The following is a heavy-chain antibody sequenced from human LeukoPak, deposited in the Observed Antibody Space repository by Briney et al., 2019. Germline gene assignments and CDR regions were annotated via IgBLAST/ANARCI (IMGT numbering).Heavy chain of an antibody. Sequence: ASVKVSCKASGYTFTGYYIHWVRQAPGQGLEWMGWIYPYSGDTNYAQNFQGRVTMTRDTSISTAYMELSSLRSDDTAVYYCARDREQSYVDVWGRGTTVTVSS. CDR3: ARDREQSYVDV. CDR1: GYTFTGYY. D-gene: IGHD1/OR15-1a*01. J-gene: IGHJ6*02. CDR2: IYPYSGDT. V-gene: IGHV1-2*02.